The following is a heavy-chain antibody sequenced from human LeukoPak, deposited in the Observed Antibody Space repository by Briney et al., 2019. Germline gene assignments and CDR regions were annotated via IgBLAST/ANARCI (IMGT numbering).Heavy chain of an antibody. D-gene: IGHD3-10*01. J-gene: IGHJ4*02. CDR3: AKEVYYFGSWSCESAKSIDY. Sequence: GGSLRLASSAAGFTFSTYAISRGRQAPGKGLEWVSAISGSGGYTYYADSVKGRFTISRDNSKNTLYLEMNSLRAEDTAVYYCAKEVYYFGSWSCESAKSIDYWGQGTLVTVSS. CDR2: ISGSGGYT. CDR1: GFTFSTYA. V-gene: IGHV3-23*01.